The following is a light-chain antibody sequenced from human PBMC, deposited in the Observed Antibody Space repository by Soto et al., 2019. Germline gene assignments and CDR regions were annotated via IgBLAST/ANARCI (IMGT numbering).Light chain of an antibody. V-gene: IGKV3-20*01. J-gene: IGKJ2*01. Sequence: EIVLTQSPGTLSLSPGERATLSCRASQSVSSTYLAWYQQKPGQAPRLLIYGASSSATDIPDRFSGSGSGTDFTLTISRLEPEDFAVYYCQQYSSSPRTFGQGTKLEIK. CDR2: GAS. CDR1: QSVSSTY. CDR3: QQYSSSPRT.